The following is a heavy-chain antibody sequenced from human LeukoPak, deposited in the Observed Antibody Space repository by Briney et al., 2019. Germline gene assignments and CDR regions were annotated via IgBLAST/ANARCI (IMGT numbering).Heavy chain of an antibody. D-gene: IGHD2-15*01. J-gene: IGHJ4*02. Sequence: PGGSLRLSCAASGFTVSSNYMSWVRQAPGKGLEWVSVIYSGGSTYYADSVKGRFTISRDNSKNTLYLQMNSLRAEDTAVYYCARGGPYCSGGSCYLFDYWGQGTLVTVSS. CDR2: IYSGGST. CDR3: ARGGPYCSGGSCYLFDY. V-gene: IGHV3-53*01. CDR1: GFTVSSNY.